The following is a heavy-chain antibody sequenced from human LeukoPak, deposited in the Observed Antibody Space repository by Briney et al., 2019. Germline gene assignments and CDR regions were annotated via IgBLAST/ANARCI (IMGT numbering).Heavy chain of an antibody. J-gene: IGHJ4*02. Sequence: GGSLRLSCAASGFTFSSYAMSWVRQAPGKGLEWVSAISGSGGSTYYADSVKGRFTISRDHSKNTLYLQMNSLRAEDTAVYYCAKDVSYCSGGSCYYFDYWGQGTLVTVSS. D-gene: IGHD2-15*01. CDR3: AKDVSYCSGGSCYYFDY. CDR2: ISGSGGST. CDR1: GFTFSSYA. V-gene: IGHV3-23*01.